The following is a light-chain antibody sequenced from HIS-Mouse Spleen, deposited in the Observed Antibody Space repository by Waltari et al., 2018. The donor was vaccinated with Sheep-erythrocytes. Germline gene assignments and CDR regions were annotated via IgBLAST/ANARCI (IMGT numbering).Light chain of an antibody. Sequence: HSALTQPRPVSGSPRQSLTISCSATWRHVGCYNYVSCYQQHPGTAPKLMIYDVRKRPAEVPDRFAGSKSGNTASLTISGLQAEDEADYYCCSYAGSYNHVFATGTKVTVL. CDR3: CSYAGSYNHV. V-gene: IGLV2-11*01. CDR2: DVR. CDR1: WRHVGCYNY. J-gene: IGLJ1*01.